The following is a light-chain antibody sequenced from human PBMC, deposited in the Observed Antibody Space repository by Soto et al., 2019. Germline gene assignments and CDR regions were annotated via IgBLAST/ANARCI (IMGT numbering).Light chain of an antibody. CDR2: DAF. Sequence: DIQMTQSPSTLSASVGDRVTITCRASQSISSWLAWYQQKPGKAPKLLIYDAFSLESGVPSRFSGSGSGTEFTLTISSLQPDDFATYYCQQYGSSPPYTFGQGTKVDIK. CDR1: QSISSW. V-gene: IGKV1-5*01. CDR3: QQYGSSPPYT. J-gene: IGKJ2*01.